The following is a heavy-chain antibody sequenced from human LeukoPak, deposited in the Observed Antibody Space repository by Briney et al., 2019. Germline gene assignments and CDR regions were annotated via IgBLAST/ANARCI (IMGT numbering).Heavy chain of an antibody. CDR2: IYYSGST. Sequence: SETLSLTCNVSGGSISSYYWSWIRQSPGKGLEWIGHIYYSGSTKYNPSLESRVTISIDTSKNHFSLKLSSVTAADTAVYYCARDRSSGWTGVFDIWGRGTMVTGSS. CDR1: GGSISSYY. D-gene: IGHD6-19*01. CDR3: ARDRSSGWTGVFDI. V-gene: IGHV4-59*01. J-gene: IGHJ3*02.